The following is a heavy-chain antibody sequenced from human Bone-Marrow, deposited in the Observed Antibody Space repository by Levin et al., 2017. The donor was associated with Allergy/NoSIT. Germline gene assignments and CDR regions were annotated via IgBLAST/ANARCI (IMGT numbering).Heavy chain of an antibody. V-gene: IGHV4-31*03. Sequence: PSETLSLTCTVSGGSISGGGYYWSWIRLHTGKGLEWIGYIYYSGSTYYNPSLKSRVTMSIDTSKNQFFLKLNSVTAADTAVYFCARGRGEAPIPFDYWGQGALVTVSS. CDR1: GGSISGGGYY. D-gene: IGHD3-10*01. CDR3: ARGRGEAPIPFDY. J-gene: IGHJ4*02. CDR2: IYYSGST.